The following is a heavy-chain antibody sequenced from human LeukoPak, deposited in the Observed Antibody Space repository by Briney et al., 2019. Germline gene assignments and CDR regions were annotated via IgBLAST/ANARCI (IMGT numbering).Heavy chain of an antibody. CDR2: IYNTGST. J-gene: IGHJ6*03. CDR1: GGSICSYY. CDR3: AREGWFGGLYYYYMDV. Sequence: PSETLSLTCTVSGGSICSYYWSWIRQPPGGGLGWGGFIYNTGSTNYNPSLKSRVSISVDTSKNQFSLKLSCVTAADTAVYYCAREGWFGGLYYYYMDVWGKGTTVTVSS. V-gene: IGHV4-4*08. D-gene: IGHD3-10*01.